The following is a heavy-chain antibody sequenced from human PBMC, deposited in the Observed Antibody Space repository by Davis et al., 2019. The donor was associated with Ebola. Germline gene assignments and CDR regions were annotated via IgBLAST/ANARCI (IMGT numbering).Heavy chain of an antibody. CDR1: GYTFTSYY. V-gene: IGHV1-46*01. CDR2: INPSGGST. CDR3: ARDGPPSYSSTNNWFDP. Sequence: ASVKVSCKASGYTFTSYYMHWVRQAPGQGLEWMGIINPSGGSTSYAQKFQGRVTMTRDTSTSTVYMELSSLRSEDTAVYYCARDGPPSYSSTNNWFDPWGQGTLVTVSS. J-gene: IGHJ5*02. D-gene: IGHD2-2*01.